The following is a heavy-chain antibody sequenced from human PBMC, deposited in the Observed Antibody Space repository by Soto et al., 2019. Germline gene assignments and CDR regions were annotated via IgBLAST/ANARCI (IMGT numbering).Heavy chain of an antibody. CDR3: ARILTTDWNFDL. CDR2: ISPYNGNT. J-gene: IGHJ2*01. Sequence: ASVKVSCKASGYTFTTYDISWVRQAPGQGLEWMGWISPYNGNTNYAQEFQDRVTMTTDTSTSTAYMEVRSLRSDDTAVYYCARILTTDWNFDLWGRGTLVTVSS. CDR1: GYTFTTYD. D-gene: IGHD4-17*01. V-gene: IGHV1-18*01.